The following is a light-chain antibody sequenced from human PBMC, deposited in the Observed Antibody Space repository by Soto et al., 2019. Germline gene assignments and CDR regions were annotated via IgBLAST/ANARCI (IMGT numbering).Light chain of an antibody. Sequence: EIVMTHSPATLSVSPGERATLSCRASQGVGSNFAWYQQKPGQAPRLLIYGSSTTATGIPATFSGSGSGTEFTLTISSLQAEDFAVYYCQHYNNSPPYTFGQGTKLEI. CDR2: GSS. J-gene: IGKJ2*01. CDR1: QGVGSN. CDR3: QHYNNSPPYT. V-gene: IGKV3-15*01.